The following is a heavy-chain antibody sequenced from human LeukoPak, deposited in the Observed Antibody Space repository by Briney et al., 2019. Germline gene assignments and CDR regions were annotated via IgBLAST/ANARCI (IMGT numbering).Heavy chain of an antibody. V-gene: IGHV3-7*01. CDR3: ARAPATNEWRCMDY. Sequence: GGSLRLSCAASGFTFSTYWMTWVRQAPGKGLEWVANMKGDGSEIHYVDSVKGRFTISRDNAKNSLYLQMNYLRVEDTAVYYCARAPATNEWRCMDYWGQGTLVTVSS. CDR2: MKGDGSEI. CDR1: GFTFSTYW. D-gene: IGHD2-8*02. J-gene: IGHJ4*02.